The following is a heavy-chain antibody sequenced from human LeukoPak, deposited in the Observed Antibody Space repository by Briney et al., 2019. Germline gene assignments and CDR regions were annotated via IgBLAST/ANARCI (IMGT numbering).Heavy chain of an antibody. D-gene: IGHD2-2*01. J-gene: IGHJ5*02. CDR3: AMASSTSSGWFDP. V-gene: IGHV3-30*03. CDR1: GFTFTNYG. CDR2: LSYDGSNK. Sequence: PGGSLRLSCAASGFTFTNYGMHWVRQAPGKGLEWVALLSYDGSNKYYADSVKGRFTISRDNSKNTLYLQMNSLRAEDMAVYYCAMASSTSSGWFDPWGQGTPVTVSS.